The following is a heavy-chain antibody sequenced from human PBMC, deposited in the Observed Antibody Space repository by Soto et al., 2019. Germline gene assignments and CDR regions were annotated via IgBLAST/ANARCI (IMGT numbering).Heavy chain of an antibody. Sequence: PSETLSLTCTVSGGSISSGDYYWSWIRQPPGKGLEWIGYIYYSGSTYYNPSLKSRVTISVDTSKNQFSLKLSSVTAADTAVYYCAGLRFLEWLHPGPWGQGTLVTVSS. J-gene: IGHJ5*02. D-gene: IGHD3-3*01. CDR1: GGSISSGDYY. CDR3: AGLRFLEWLHPGP. V-gene: IGHV4-30-4*01. CDR2: IYYSGST.